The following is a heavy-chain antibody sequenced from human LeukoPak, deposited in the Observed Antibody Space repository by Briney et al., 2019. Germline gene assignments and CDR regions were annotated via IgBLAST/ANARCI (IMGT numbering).Heavy chain of an antibody. J-gene: IGHJ4*02. V-gene: IGHV3-30-3*01. CDR1: GFSFNSYA. CDR2: ISNDRSNK. D-gene: IGHD6-19*01. CDR3: ARAVAGTVF. Sequence: GGSLRLSCAASGFSFNSYAMTWVRQAPGKGLEWVAVISNDRSNKYYADSVKGRFTISRDNSKNTLYLQMNSLSAEDTAVYYCARAVAGTVFWGQGTLVTVSS.